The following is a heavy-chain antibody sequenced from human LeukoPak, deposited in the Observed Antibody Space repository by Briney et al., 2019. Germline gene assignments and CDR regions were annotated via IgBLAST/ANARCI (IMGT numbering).Heavy chain of an antibody. Sequence: PSETLSLTCTVSGGSISSYYWSWIRQPPGKGLEWIGYICYSGSTNYNPSLKSRVTTSVDTSKNQFSLKLSSVTAADTAVYYCARTYYYDSSGYYTLEYYFDYWGQGTLVTVSS. CDR3: ARTYYYDSSGYYTLEYYFDY. CDR2: ICYSGST. J-gene: IGHJ4*02. CDR1: GGSISSYY. D-gene: IGHD3-22*01. V-gene: IGHV4-59*01.